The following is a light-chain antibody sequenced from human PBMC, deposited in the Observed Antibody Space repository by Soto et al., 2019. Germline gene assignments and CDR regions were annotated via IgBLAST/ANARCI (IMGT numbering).Light chain of an antibody. CDR2: GAS. CDR3: QQYNNWPPT. Sequence: EIVMTQSPGTLSVSPGERATLSCRASQSVSNNVAWYQRKPGQAPRLLFSGASTRATGVPATFSGSGSGTDFTLTISSPQSADFAVYYCQQYNNWPPTFGQGTRVEVK. CDR1: QSVSNN. V-gene: IGKV3-15*01. J-gene: IGKJ1*01.